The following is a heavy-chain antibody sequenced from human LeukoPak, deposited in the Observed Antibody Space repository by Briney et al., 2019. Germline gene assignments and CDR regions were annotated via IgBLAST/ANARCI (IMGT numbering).Heavy chain of an antibody. J-gene: IGHJ1*01. V-gene: IGHV4-39*01. Sequence: SETLSLACTVSGGYISSSRYYWGWVRQPPGKGLEWIGYIYYSGRTYYSSSLKSRLTISLDTSKNQFSLKVNSVTAADTAVYYCARRRYYDSTGYLDWGQGTLVSISP. CDR2: IYYSGRT. D-gene: IGHD3-22*01. CDR3: ARRRYYDSTGYLD. CDR1: GGYISSSRYY.